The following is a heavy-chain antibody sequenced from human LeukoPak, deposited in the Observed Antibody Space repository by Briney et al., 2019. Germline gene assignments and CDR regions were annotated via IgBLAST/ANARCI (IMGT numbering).Heavy chain of an antibody. CDR3: AKVMGYSYGNGVDY. CDR1: EFTFSSYA. CDR2: ISGSGGST. J-gene: IGHJ4*02. Sequence: GGSLRLSCAASEFTFSSYAMSWVRQAPGKGLEWVSAISGSGGSTYYADSVKGRFTISRDNSKNTLYLQMNSLRAEDTAVYYCAKVMGYSYGNGVDYWGQGTLVTVSS. D-gene: IGHD5-18*01. V-gene: IGHV3-23*01.